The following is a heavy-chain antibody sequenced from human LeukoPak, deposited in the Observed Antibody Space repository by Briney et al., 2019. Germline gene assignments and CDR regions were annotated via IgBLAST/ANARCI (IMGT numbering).Heavy chain of an antibody. CDR3: ARDYYYDSSGYLVSGFDY. CDR1: GGTFSSYA. V-gene: IGHV1-18*01. Sequence: GASVKVSCKASGGTFSSYAISWVRQAPGQGLEWMGWISAYNGNTNYAQKLQGRVTMTTDTSTSTAYMELRSLRSDDTAVYYCARDYYYDSSGYLVSGFDYWGQGTLVTVSS. D-gene: IGHD3-22*01. J-gene: IGHJ4*02. CDR2: ISAYNGNT.